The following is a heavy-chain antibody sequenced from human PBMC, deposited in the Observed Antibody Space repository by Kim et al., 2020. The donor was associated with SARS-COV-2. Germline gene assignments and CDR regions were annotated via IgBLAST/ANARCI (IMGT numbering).Heavy chain of an antibody. CDR3: ARRRYDSSGSPPYYFDY. J-gene: IGHJ4*02. Sequence: FQGQVTISADKSISTAYLQWSSLKASDTAMYYCARRRYDSSGSPPYYFDYWGQGTLVTVSS. V-gene: IGHV5-51*01. D-gene: IGHD3-22*01.